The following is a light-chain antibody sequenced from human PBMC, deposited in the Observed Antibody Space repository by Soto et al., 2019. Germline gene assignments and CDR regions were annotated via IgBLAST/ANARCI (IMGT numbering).Light chain of an antibody. V-gene: IGLV2-14*01. CDR1: SSDVGGYDH. Sequence: QSVLTQPASVSGSPGQSITISCTGTSSDVGGYDHVSWYQQHPGKAPKLMIYEVSNRPSGVSNRFSGSKSGNTASLTISGLQADDEADYYCSSYTSSSTYVFGTGTKVTVL. J-gene: IGLJ1*01. CDR3: SSYTSSSTYV. CDR2: EVS.